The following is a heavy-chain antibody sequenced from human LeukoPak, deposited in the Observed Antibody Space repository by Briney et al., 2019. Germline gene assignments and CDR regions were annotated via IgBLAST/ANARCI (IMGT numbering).Heavy chain of an antibody. D-gene: IGHD3-3*01. Sequence: GGSLRLSCAASGFTFSDYAMSWVRQAPGKGLEWVSAITSSGGRTYYVDSVRGRFTISRDKSRNTLYLQMNSLRAEDTAVYYCAKDRDLFGVLPLFHYWGQGTLVTVSS. V-gene: IGHV3-23*01. J-gene: IGHJ4*02. CDR2: ITSSGGRT. CDR1: GFTFSDYA. CDR3: AKDRDLFGVLPLFHY.